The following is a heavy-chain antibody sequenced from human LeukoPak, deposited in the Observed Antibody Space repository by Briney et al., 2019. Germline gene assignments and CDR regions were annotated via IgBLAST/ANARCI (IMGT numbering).Heavy chain of an antibody. Sequence: SETLSLTCTVSGGSVSSGSYYWSWIRQPPGKGLEWIGYIYYSGSTNYNPSLKSRVTISVDTSKNQFSLKLSSVTAADTAVYYCARGRIQLWPRVHYFDYWGQGTLVTVSS. D-gene: IGHD5-18*01. CDR2: IYYSGST. CDR1: GGSVSSGSYY. J-gene: IGHJ4*02. CDR3: ARGRIQLWPRVHYFDY. V-gene: IGHV4-61*01.